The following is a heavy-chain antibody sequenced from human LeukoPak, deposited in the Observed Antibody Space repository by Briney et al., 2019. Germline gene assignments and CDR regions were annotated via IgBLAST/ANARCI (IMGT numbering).Heavy chain of an antibody. CDR3: ARSESSGWYDGYYFDY. V-gene: IGHV1-69*04. J-gene: IGHJ4*02. Sequence: SVKVSCKASGGTFSSYAISWVRQAPGQGLGWMGRIIPILGIANYAQKFQGRVTITADKSTSTAYMELSSLRSEDTAVYYCARSESSGWYDGYYFDYWGQGTLVTVSS. CDR1: GGTFSSYA. D-gene: IGHD6-19*01. CDR2: IIPILGIA.